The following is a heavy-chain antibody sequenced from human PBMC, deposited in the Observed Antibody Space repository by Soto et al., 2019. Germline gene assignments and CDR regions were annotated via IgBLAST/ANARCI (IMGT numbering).Heavy chain of an antibody. D-gene: IGHD2-21*01. V-gene: IGHV5-10-1*01. J-gene: IGHJ3*02. CDR2: IDPTDSYT. CDR1: GYSFTSYW. CDR3: ERPGIVNDFYAFDN. Sequence: PGESLKISCKGSGYSFTSYWISWVRQMPGKGLEWMGRIDPTDSYTNYSPSFEGHVTMSADKSINTAYLQWSSLKASDTAMYYCERPGIVNDFYAFDNWGKGTMVKVS.